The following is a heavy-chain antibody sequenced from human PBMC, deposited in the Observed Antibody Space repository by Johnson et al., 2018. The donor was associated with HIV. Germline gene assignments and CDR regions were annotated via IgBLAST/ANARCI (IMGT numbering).Heavy chain of an antibody. D-gene: IGHD3-3*01. CDR1: GFIFSTYA. V-gene: IGHV3-30*18. CDR2: ISYDGTDK. Sequence: QVQLVESGGGVVQPGRSLRLSCAASGFIFSTYAMHWVRQVPGKGLEWVALISYDGTDKYYADSVKGRFTISRDNSKNTLYLQMNSLRIEDTAVYHCAKDLGGRISEEWATDYDDWSTAYPVHDPRAVVGVFDIWGQGTMVTVSS. CDR3: AKDLGGRISEEWATDYDDWSTAYPVHDPRAVVGVFDI. J-gene: IGHJ3*02.